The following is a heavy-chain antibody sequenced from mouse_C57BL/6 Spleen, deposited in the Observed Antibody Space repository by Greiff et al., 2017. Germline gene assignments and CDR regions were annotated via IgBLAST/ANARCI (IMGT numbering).Heavy chain of an antibody. D-gene: IGHD1-1*01. CDR1: GYTFTSYW. CDR3: ALGDYGSSPYWYFDV. CDR2: IHPNSGST. J-gene: IGHJ1*03. Sequence: LQQPGAELVKPGASVKLSCKASGYTFTSYWMHWVKQRPGQGLEWIGMIHPNSGSTNYNEKFKSKATLTVDKSSSTAYMQLSSLTSEDSAVYYCALGDYGSSPYWYFDVWGTGTTVTVSS. V-gene: IGHV1-64*01.